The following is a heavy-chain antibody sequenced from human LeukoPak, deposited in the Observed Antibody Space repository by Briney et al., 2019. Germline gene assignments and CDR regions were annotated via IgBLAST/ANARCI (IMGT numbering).Heavy chain of an antibody. CDR1: GGSISSSSYY. CDR3: ARSPRYAASLWYFDL. D-gene: IGHD6-25*01. Sequence: LETLSLTCTVSGGSISSSSYYWGWIRQPPGKGLEWIGSIYYSGSTYYNPSLKSRVTISVDTSKNQFSLKLSSVTAADTAVYYCARSPRYAASLWYFDLWGRGTLVTVSS. V-gene: IGHV4-39*07. J-gene: IGHJ2*01. CDR2: IYYSGST.